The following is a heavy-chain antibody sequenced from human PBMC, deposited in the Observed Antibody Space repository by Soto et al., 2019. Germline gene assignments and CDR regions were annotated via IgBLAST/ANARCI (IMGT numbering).Heavy chain of an antibody. J-gene: IGHJ6*03. D-gene: IGHD3-10*01. CDR1: SGSISSSNW. Sequence: QVQLQESGPGLVKPSGTLSLTCAVSSGSISSSNWWSWVRQPPGKGLEWIGEIYHSGSTNYNPSLKSRVTISVDKSKNQFSLKXSXVXAADTAVYXCXXXXXXXXXSXHYYYYMDVWGKGTTVTVSS. CDR3: XXXXXXXXXSXHYYYYMDV. CDR2: IYHSGST. V-gene: IGHV4-4*02.